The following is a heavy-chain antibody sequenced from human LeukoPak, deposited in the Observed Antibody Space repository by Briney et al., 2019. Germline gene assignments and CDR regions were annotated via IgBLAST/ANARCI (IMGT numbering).Heavy chain of an antibody. Sequence: GGSLRLSCAASGFTFSSYWMSWVRQAPGKGLEWVANIRQDGSEKYYVDSVKGRFTISRDNAKNSLYLQMNSLRAEDTAVYYCAREASYYDFWSGYQDAFDIWGQGTMVTVSS. CDR3: AREASYYDFWSGYQDAFDI. J-gene: IGHJ3*02. CDR2: IRQDGSEK. D-gene: IGHD3-3*01. V-gene: IGHV3-7*01. CDR1: GFTFSSYW.